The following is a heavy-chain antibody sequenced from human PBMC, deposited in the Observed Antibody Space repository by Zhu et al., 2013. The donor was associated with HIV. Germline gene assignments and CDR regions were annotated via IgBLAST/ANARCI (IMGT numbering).Heavy chain of an antibody. CDR3: TRDREQWLVPSNYYYGLDV. Sequence: QVQLVQSASEVKRPGASVKISCKTSGYTFNSYSIAWVRQAPGQGLEWMGWISTYNDDKKFAQRFQGRVAMTTDTSTNAAYMELRSLRYDDTAVYYCTRDREQWLVPSNYYYGLDVWGQGTTVTVSS. V-gene: IGHV1-18*01. D-gene: IGHD6-19*01. CDR2: ISTYNDDK. J-gene: IGHJ6*02. CDR1: GYTFNSYS.